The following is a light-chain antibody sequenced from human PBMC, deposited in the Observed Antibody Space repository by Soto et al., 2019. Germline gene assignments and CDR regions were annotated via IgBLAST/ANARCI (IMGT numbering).Light chain of an antibody. V-gene: IGLV2-14*03. J-gene: IGLJ1*01. CDR3: CSYTNSSTYV. Sequence: QSVLTQPASVSGSPGQSIAIPCTGTSSDVGGYNYVSWYQQHPGKAPKLMIYDVSNRPSGVSNRFSGSKSGNTASLTISGLQAEDEADYYCCSYTNSSTYVFGTGTKVTVL. CDR1: SSDVGGYNY. CDR2: DVS.